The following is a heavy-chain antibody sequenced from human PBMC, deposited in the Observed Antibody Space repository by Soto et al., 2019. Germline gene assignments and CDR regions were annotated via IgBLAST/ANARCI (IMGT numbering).Heavy chain of an antibody. V-gene: IGHV1-69*02. J-gene: IGHJ3*02. CDR3: ACGIVVVVAANDAFDI. CDR2: IIPILGIA. Sequence: SVKVSCKASGGTFSSYTISWVRQAPGQGLEWMGRIIPILGIANYAQKFQGRVTITADKSTSTAYMELSSLRSEDTAVYYCACGIVVVVAANDAFDIWGQGTMVTVS. CDR1: GGTFSSYT. D-gene: IGHD2-15*01.